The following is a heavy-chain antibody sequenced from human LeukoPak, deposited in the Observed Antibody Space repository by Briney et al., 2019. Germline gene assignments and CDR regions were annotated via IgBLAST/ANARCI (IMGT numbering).Heavy chain of an antibody. CDR2: INHSGST. D-gene: IGHD5-24*01. Sequence: SETLSLTCTVSGYSISGGYYWGWIRQPPGKGLEWIGEINHSGSTNYNPSLKSRVTISVDTSKNQFSLKLSSVTAADTAVYYCARVNRWLQFFDYWGQGTLVTVSS. CDR3: ARVNRWLQFFDY. V-gene: IGHV4-38-2*02. J-gene: IGHJ4*02. CDR1: GYSISGGYY.